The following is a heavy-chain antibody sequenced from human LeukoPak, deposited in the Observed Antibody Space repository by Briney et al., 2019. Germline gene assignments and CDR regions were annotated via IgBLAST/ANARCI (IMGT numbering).Heavy chain of an antibody. V-gene: IGHV3-30*18. CDR2: ISYDGSYK. CDR1: AFIFSGHW. Sequence: GGSLRLSCEGSAFIFSGHWMNWVRQAPGKGLEWVAAISYDGSYKYYADSMKGRFTISRDNSKNTLYLQMNSLRTEDTAMYYCAKDLGIAVSGTEIDFWGRGTLVTVSS. J-gene: IGHJ4*02. D-gene: IGHD6-19*01. CDR3: AKDLGIAVSGTEIDF.